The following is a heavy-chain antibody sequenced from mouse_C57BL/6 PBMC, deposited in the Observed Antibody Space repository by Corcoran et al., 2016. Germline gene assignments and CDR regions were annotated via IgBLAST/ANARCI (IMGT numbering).Heavy chain of an antibody. CDR1: GYAFSSYW. J-gene: IGHJ1*03. V-gene: IGHV1-80*01. CDR3: ARADDGGSYWYFDV. D-gene: IGHD2-12*01. CDR2: IYPGDGDT. Sequence: QVQLQQSGAELVKPGASVKISCKASGYAFSSYWMNWVKQRPGKGLEWIGQIYPGDGDTNYNGKFKGKATLTAGKSSSTAYMQLSSLTSEDSAVYFCARADDGGSYWYFDVWGTGTTVTVSS.